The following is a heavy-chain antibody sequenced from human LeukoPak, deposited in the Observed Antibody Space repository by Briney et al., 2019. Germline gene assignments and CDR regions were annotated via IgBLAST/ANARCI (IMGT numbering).Heavy chain of an antibody. J-gene: IGHJ6*03. CDR1: GGSSRGYY. V-gene: IGHV4-34*01. CDR2: INDSGSP. D-gene: IGHD3-10*01. Sequence: SETLSLTCAVYGGSSRGYYWNWLWIRQSPGRGLEWIGEINDSGSPNYNPSLKSRVTISENKSLNQFSLRLSSVTAADTAVYFCARGATRGSFGEDYYYYMDVWGKGTTVTVSS. CDR3: ARGATRGSFGEDYYYYMDV.